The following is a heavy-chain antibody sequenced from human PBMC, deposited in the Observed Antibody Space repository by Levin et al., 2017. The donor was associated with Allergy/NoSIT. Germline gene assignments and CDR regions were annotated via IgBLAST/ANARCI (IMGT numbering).Heavy chain of an antibody. CDR1: GFTFSSYG. V-gene: IGHV3-30*18. CDR2: ISYDGSNK. Sequence: GESLKISCAASGFTFSSYGMHWVRQAPGKGLEWVAVISYDGSNKYYADSVKGRFTISRDNSKNTLYLQMNSLRAEDTAVYYCAKAKNPSSGWYALYFDYWGQGTLVTVSS. J-gene: IGHJ4*02. D-gene: IGHD6-19*01. CDR3: AKAKNPSSGWYALYFDY.